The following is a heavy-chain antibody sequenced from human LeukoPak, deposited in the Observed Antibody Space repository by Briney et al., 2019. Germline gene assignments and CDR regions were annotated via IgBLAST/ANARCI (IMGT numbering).Heavy chain of an antibody. CDR3: ARLQRVGNSGYYFDY. V-gene: IGHV4-61*05. J-gene: IGHJ4*02. D-gene: IGHD3-22*01. CDR1: GGSISSSSYY. CDR2: IYYSGST. Sequence: PSETLSLTCTVSGGSISSSSYYWGWIRQPPGKGLEWIAYIYYSGSTNYSPSLKSRLTISVDTSKNQFSLKLSSVTAADTAVYFCARLQRVGNSGYYFDYWGQGTLVTVSS.